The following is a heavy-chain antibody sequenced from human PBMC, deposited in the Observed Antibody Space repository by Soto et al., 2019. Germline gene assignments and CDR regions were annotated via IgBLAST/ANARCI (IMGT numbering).Heavy chain of an antibody. V-gene: IGHV4-39*01. CDR1: GGSISSSSYY. J-gene: IGHJ6*03. Sequence: SETLSLTCTVSGGSISSSSYYWGWIRQPPGKGLEWIGSIYYSGSTNYNPSLKSRVTISVDTSKNQFSLKLSSVTAADTAVYYCARRRQGTLFHPSNPSVRSYYYYYMDVWGKGTTVTVS. D-gene: IGHD1-7*01. CDR3: ARRRQGTLFHPSNPSVRSYYYYYMDV. CDR2: IYYSGST.